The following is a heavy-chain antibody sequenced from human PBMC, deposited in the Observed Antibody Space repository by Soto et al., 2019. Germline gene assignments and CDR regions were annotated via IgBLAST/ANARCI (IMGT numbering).Heavy chain of an antibody. J-gene: IGHJ6*02. CDR2: IYYSGST. D-gene: IGHD3-10*01. Sequence: SETLSLTCTVSGGSISSSSYYWGWIRQPPGKGLEWIGSIYYSGSTYYNPSLKSRVTISVDTSKNQFSLKLSPVTAADTAVYYCARPGRDYSYYGKDVWGQGTTVTVSS. CDR3: ARPGRDYSYYGKDV. CDR1: GGSISSSSYY. V-gene: IGHV4-39*01.